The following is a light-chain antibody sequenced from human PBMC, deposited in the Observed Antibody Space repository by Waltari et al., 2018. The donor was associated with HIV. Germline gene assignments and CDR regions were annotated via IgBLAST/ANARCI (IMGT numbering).Light chain of an antibody. CDR1: SPDVGRYHR. CDR3: ASYTSSSTVI. V-gene: IGLV2-18*02. CDR2: EFA. J-gene: IGLJ2*01. Sequence: QSALTQPPSVSGSPGQYVPISCPGPSPDVGRYHRFPWYQQPPGSAPQLMIYEFANRPSGVPDRFSGSKSGNTASLTISGLQTEDEADYYCASYTSSSTVIFGGGTKLTVL.